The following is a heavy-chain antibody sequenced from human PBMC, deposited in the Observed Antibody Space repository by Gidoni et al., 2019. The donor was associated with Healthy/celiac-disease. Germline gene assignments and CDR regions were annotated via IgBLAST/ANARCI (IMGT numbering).Heavy chain of an antibody. CDR1: GGSIRRSTW. J-gene: IGHJ4*02. Sequence: QVQLQESGPVLVKPSGTLSLTCAVSGGSIRRSTWWSWFRQTPGKGLEWIGEIYHSGSTKYNPELKSRVTISVDKSKNQISRKLSSVTAADTAVYYCARGVAGTRYDYWGQGTLVTVSS. D-gene: IGHD6-19*01. V-gene: IGHV4-4*02. CDR3: ARGVAGTRYDY. CDR2: IYHSGST.